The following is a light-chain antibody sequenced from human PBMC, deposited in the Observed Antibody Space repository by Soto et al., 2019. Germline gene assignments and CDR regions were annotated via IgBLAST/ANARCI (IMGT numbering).Light chain of an antibody. CDR2: AAS. Sequence: DSQLTQSPSFLSASVGDRVTITCRASQGISSALAWYQQKSWKAPNFLISAASTLQTGVPSSFSGSGSATEFTLTISSLQPEDLATYYCQQLNTYPYPFRPGTKVDIK. J-gene: IGKJ3*01. CDR3: QQLNTYPYP. V-gene: IGKV1-9*01. CDR1: QGISSA.